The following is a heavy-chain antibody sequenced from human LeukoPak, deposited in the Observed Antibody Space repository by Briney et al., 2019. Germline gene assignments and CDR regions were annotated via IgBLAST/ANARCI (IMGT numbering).Heavy chain of an antibody. Sequence: SGESLRLSCAASGFTFDDYAKHWVRQAPGKGLEWVSGISWNSGSIGYADSVKGRFTISRDNAKNSLYLQMNSLRAEDTALYYCAKDIRQYYDSSGCDYWGQGTLVTVSS. CDR1: GFTFDDYA. CDR3: AKDIRQYYDSSGCDY. D-gene: IGHD3-22*01. J-gene: IGHJ4*02. CDR2: ISWNSGSI. V-gene: IGHV3-9*01.